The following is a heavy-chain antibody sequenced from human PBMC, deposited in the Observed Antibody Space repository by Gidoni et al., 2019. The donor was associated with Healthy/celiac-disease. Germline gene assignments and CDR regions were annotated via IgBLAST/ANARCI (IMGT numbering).Heavy chain of an antibody. CDR2: IDYSGST. D-gene: IGHD4-4*01. J-gene: IGHJ4*02. CDR3: AATMGYYRTIFDY. V-gene: IGHV4-59*01. Sequence: QVQLQESGPGLVKPSETLSLTCTVSGGSISSYYWSWIRQPPGKGLEWIGYIDYSGSTNYNPSLKSRVTISVDTSKNQFSLKLSSVTAADTAVYYCAATMGYYRTIFDYWGQGPLVTVSS. CDR1: GGSISSYY.